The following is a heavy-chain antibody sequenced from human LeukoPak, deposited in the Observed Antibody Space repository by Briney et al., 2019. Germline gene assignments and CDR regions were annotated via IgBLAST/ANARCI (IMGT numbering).Heavy chain of an antibody. V-gene: IGHV1-69*04. CDR2: IIPILGIA. CDR3: ARDRGTTMVRGTTQSHYYGMDV. J-gene: IGHJ6*02. Sequence: ASVKVSCKASGYTFTSYDISWVRQAPGQGLEWMGRIIPILGIANYAQKFQGRVTITADKSTSTAYMELSSLRSEDTAVYYCARDRGTTMVRGTTQSHYYGMDVWGQGTTVTVSS. D-gene: IGHD3-10*01. CDR1: GYTFTSYD.